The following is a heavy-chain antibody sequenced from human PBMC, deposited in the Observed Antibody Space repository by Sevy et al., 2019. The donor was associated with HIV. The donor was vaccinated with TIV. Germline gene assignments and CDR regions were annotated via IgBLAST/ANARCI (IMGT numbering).Heavy chain of an antibody. D-gene: IGHD3-16*01. Sequence: GGSLRLSCVASGFRFDDYVMHWVRQVPGKSPEWVSVISWNSNKIGYADPVKGRFTISRDSARNSVYLQMSSLRPEDTALYYCVKDLGGIETLDYYSYYGMDVWGQGTTVTVSS. CDR1: GFRFDDYV. J-gene: IGHJ6*02. V-gene: IGHV3-9*01. CDR2: ISWNSNKI. CDR3: VKDLGGIETLDYYSYYGMDV.